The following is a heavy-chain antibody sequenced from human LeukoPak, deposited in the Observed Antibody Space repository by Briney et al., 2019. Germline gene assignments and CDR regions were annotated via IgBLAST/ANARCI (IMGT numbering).Heavy chain of an antibody. CDR1: GDSLTSHF. CDR3: ARRMATVTDAFDI. J-gene: IGHJ3*02. Sequence: SEILSLTCNVSGDSLTSHFRSWIRQTPGKGLEWIGYVFHSGTTNYSPSLKSRVTISLDTSKKQFYLRLASVTAADTAVYYCARRMATVTDAFDIWGRGTMVSVSS. D-gene: IGHD5-24*01. V-gene: IGHV4-59*08. CDR2: VFHSGTT.